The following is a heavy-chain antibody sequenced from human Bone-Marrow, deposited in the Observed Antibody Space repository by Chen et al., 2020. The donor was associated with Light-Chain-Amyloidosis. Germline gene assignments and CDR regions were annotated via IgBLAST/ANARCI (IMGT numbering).Heavy chain of an antibody. CDR2: IYPDDSDA. CDR1: GHTFPNYW. D-gene: IGHD5-12*01. V-gene: IGHV5-51*01. CDR3: ARRRDGYNFDY. Sequence: EVQLEQSGPEVKKPGESLKISCKGYGHTFPNYWIGWVRQMPGKGLEWMGVIYPDDSDARYSPSFEGQVTISADKSITTAYLQWRSLKASDTAMYYCARRRDGYNFDYWGQGTLVTVSS. J-gene: IGHJ4*02.